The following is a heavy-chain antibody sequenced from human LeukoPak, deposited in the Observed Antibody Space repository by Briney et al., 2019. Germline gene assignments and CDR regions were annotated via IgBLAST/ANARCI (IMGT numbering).Heavy chain of an antibody. CDR3: ARRYRGSTFRPGVFDI. D-gene: IGHD1-26*01. CDR1: GYTFTGYY. J-gene: IGHJ3*02. CDR2: INPNSGGT. V-gene: IGHV1-2*02. Sequence: VASVKVSCKASGYTFTGYYMHWVRQAPGQGLEWMGWINPNSGGTNYAQKFQGRVTMTRDTSISTAYMELSRLRSDDTAVYYCARRYRGSTFRPGVFDIGGKGTMVTVSS.